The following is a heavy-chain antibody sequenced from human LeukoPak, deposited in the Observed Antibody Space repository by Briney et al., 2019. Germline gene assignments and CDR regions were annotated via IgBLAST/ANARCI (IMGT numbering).Heavy chain of an antibody. J-gene: IGHJ4*02. CDR1: GGSVSSYY. CDR3: ARHGTISSESYFDY. D-gene: IGHD1-14*01. CDR2: IHNSGRT. V-gene: IGHV4-59*08. Sequence: SETLSLTCSVSGGSVSSYYWSWIRQSPGKGLEWIGYIHNSGRTNYNPSLKSRVTGFVDTSKNQVSLRLSSVTAADTAVYCCARHGTISSESYFDYWGQGALVTVSS.